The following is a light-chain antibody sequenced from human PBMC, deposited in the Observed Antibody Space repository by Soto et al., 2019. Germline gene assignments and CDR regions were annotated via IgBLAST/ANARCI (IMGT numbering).Light chain of an antibody. V-gene: IGKV3-15*01. CDR1: QSVINSY. CDR2: GVS. Sequence: EIVMTQSPATLSVSPGERATLSCRASQSVINSYLAWYQQKPGQALRLLIYGVSTRATGIPARFSGSGSGTEFTLTISSLQSEDFAVYYCQHYCSWPLTFRGGTKVEIK. J-gene: IGKJ4*01. CDR3: QHYCSWPLT.